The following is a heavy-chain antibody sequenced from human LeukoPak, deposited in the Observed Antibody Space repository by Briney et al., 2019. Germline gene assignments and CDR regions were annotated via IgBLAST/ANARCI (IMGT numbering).Heavy chain of an antibody. CDR2: IIPIRNTV. CDR1: GYTFTSYG. CDR3: ATDRAEQQGVQLYYYFGMDV. V-gene: IGHV1-69*04. J-gene: IGHJ6*02. Sequence: ASVKVSCKASGYTFTSYGISWVRQAPGQGLEWMGRIIPIRNTVNYAQKFQGRLTIAAETSTSTAYMDLSSPRSEDTAVYYCATDRAEQQGVQLYYYFGMDVWGQGTKVTVSS. D-gene: IGHD6-13*01.